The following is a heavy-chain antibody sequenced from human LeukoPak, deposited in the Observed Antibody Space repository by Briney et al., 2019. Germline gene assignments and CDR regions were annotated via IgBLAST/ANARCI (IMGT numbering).Heavy chain of an antibody. D-gene: IGHD6-19*01. J-gene: IGHJ1*01. Sequence: AASVKVSCKASGFTFVKYDINWVRQATGQGFEWLGWMNPDTGNTVFAQKFQDRVTLTRNTAMDTAYMELTSLTSEDTAIYYCARGAPYTSAWVDWGQGTLVTVSS. CDR3: ARGAPYTSAWVD. V-gene: IGHV1-8*01. CDR1: GFTFVKYD. CDR2: MNPDTGNT.